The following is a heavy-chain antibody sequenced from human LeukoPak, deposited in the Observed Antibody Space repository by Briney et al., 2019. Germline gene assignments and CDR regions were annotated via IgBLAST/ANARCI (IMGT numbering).Heavy chain of an antibody. V-gene: IGHV1-69*13. J-gene: IGHJ4*02. Sequence: SVKVSCKASGGTFSSYAISWVRQAPGQGLEWMGGIIPIFGTANYAQKFQGRVTIIADESTSTAYMELSSLRSEDTAVYYCARLEAGARYRNFDYWGQGTLVTVSS. CDR1: GGTFSSYA. D-gene: IGHD1-14*01. CDR2: IIPIFGTA. CDR3: ARLEAGARYRNFDY.